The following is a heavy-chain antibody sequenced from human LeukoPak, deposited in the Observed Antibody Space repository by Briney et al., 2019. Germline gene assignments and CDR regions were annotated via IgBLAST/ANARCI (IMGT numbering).Heavy chain of an antibody. CDR2: ISGSGGST. CDR1: GLTFSSYN. V-gene: IGHV3-23*01. Sequence: GGSLRLSCAPSGLTFSSYNINWVRQAPGKGLEWVSAISGSGGSTYYAHSVKGRFTISRDNSKNTLYLQMNSLRAEDTAVYYCAKAGHYGSGGMRCYFDYWGQGTLVTVSS. D-gene: IGHD3-10*01. J-gene: IGHJ4*02. CDR3: AKAGHYGSGGMRCYFDY.